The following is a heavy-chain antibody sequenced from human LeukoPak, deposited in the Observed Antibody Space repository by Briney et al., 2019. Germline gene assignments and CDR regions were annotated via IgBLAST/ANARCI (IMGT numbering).Heavy chain of an antibody. CDR3: ARGRPHGNDY. CDR2: IASDGSST. V-gene: IGHV3-74*01. D-gene: IGHD4-23*01. J-gene: IGHJ4*02. CDR1: GFTFSSYW. Sequence: GGSLRLSCAASGFTFSSYWMNWVRQAPGKGLVWVSRIASDGSSTTYADSVKGRFSISRDNAKNALHLQMNSLRVEDTAVYYCARGRPHGNDYWGQGTLVTVSS.